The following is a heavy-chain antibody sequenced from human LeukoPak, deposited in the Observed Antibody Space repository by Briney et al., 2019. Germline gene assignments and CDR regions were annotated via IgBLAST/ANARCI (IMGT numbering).Heavy chain of an antibody. D-gene: IGHD3-10*01. CDR3: ARQRAGSGGHWAKQETHFDY. J-gene: IGHJ4*02. CDR1: DDSINNNNNY. V-gene: IGHV4-39*01. CDR2: VSYSGST. Sequence: SETLSLTCTVSDDSINNNNNYWAWIRQPPGKGLEWIGSVSYSGSTYYNPSLKSRVTVSVDTSKTHCSLKLSFVTAADTAVYYCARQRAGSGGHWAKQETHFDYWAQGTLVTVSS.